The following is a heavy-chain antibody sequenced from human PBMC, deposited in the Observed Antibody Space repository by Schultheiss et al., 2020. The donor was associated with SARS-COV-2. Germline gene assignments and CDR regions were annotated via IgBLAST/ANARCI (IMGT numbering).Heavy chain of an antibody. CDR1: GGSISSYY. D-gene: IGHD6-13*01. J-gene: IGHJ5*02. CDR3: ARDRGGGSSWYGSWFDP. Sequence: SQTLSLTCTVSGGSISSYYWSWIRQPPGKGLEWIGEINHSGSTNYNPSLKSRVTISVDTSKNQFSLKLSSVTAADTAVYYCARDRGGGSSWYGSWFDPWGQGTLVTVSS. V-gene: IGHV4-34*09. CDR2: INHSGST.